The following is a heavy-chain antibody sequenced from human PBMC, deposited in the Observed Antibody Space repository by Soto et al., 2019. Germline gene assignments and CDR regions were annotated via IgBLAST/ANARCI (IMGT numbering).Heavy chain of an antibody. CDR2: ISGSGGST. CDR1: GFTFSSYA. V-gene: IGHV3-23*01. CDR3: AKRATGTDFDY. J-gene: IGHJ4*02. D-gene: IGHD1-1*01. Sequence: EVQLLESGGGLVQPGGSLRLYCAASGFTFSSYAMNWVRQAPGKGLEWVSVISGSGGSTYYADSVKGRFTISRDNSKNTLYLQMNGLRAEDTAVYYCAKRATGTDFDYWGQGTLVTVSS.